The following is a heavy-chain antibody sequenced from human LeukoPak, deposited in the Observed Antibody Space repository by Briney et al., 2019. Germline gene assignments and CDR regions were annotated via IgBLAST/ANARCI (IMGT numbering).Heavy chain of an antibody. CDR2: INHSGST. D-gene: IGHD3-10*01. J-gene: IGHJ6*02. Sequence: SETLSLTCAVYGGSFSVYYWSWIRQPPGKGREWIGQINHSGSTNYKQSLKSRVPISVDTSKNQFSLKLSSVTAAETDVYYCARGAMVRGVIRPKSNYYGMDVWGQGTTVTVSS. V-gene: IGHV4-34*01. CDR3: ARGAMVRGVIRPKSNYYGMDV. CDR1: GGSFSVYY.